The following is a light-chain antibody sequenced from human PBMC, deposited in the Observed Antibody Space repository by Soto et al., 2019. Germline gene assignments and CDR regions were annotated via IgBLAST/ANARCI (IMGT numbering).Light chain of an antibody. CDR3: SSHTSGSTRV. CDR1: SGDVGGYGY. Sequence: QSVLTQPASVSGSPGQSIAISCTGTSGDVGGYGYVSWYQQHPDKAPKLMIYEVTKRPSWVSNRFSGSESGNTASLTISGLQPEDEADYYCSSHTSGSTRVFGSGTKVTVL. CDR2: EVT. V-gene: IGLV2-14*01. J-gene: IGLJ1*01.